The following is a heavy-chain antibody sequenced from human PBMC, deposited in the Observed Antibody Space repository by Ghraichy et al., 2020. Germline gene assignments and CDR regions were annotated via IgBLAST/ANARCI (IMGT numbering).Heavy chain of an antibody. CDR2: INHSGST. D-gene: IGHD1-26*01. CDR3: ARGRPAYSGSYRTLLDP. V-gene: IGHV4-34*01. CDR1: GGSFSGYY. J-gene: IGHJ5*02. Sequence: SETLSLTCAVYGGSFSGYYWSWIRQPPGKGLEWIGEINHSGSTNYNPSLKSRVTISVDTSKNQFSLKLSSVTAADTAVYYCARGRPAYSGSYRTLLDPWGQGTLVTVSS.